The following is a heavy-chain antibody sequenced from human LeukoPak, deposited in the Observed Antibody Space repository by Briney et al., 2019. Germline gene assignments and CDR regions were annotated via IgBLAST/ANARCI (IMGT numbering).Heavy chain of an antibody. D-gene: IGHD3-10*01. CDR1: GGSISSGSYY. CDR2: IYTSGST. J-gene: IGHJ4*02. V-gene: IGHV4-61*02. Sequence: PSQTLSLTCTVSGGSISSGSYYWSWIRQPAGKGLEWIGRIYTSGSTNYNPSLKSRVTISVDTSKNQFSLKLSSVTAADTAVYYCARAYYYYFDYWGQGTLVTVSS. CDR3: ARAYYYYFDY.